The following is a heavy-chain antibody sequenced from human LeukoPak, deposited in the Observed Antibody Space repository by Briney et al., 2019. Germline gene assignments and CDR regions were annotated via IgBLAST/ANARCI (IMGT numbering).Heavy chain of an antibody. V-gene: IGHV4-59*08. CDR2: IYYSGST. Sequence: PSETLSLTCTVSGGSISSYYWSWIRQPPGKGLEWIGYIYYSGSTNYNPSLKSRVTISVDTSKNQFSLKLSSVTAADTAVYYCARHDIPDPGIAVAGGVDWFDPWGQGTLVTVSS. D-gene: IGHD6-19*01. CDR1: GGSISSYY. J-gene: IGHJ5*02. CDR3: ARHDIPDPGIAVAGGVDWFDP.